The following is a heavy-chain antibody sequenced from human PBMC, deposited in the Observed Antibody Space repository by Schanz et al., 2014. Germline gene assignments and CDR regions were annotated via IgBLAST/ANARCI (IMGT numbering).Heavy chain of an antibody. V-gene: IGHV3-23*01. CDR2: ILGLASTT. J-gene: IGHJ4*02. Sequence: EVQLLESGGGLVKPGGSLRLSCTASGFTFSTSAMSWVRQVPGKGLEWVSAILGLASTTYYADSVKGRFTISRDNAKNSLYLQMDSLRAEDTAVYYCARDLPRTFLFDYWGQGTLVTVSS. CDR1: GFTFSTSA. CDR3: ARDLPRTFLFDY.